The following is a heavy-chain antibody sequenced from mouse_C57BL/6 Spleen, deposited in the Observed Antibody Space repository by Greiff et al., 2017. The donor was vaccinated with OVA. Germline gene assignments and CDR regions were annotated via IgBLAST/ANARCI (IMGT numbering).Heavy chain of an antibody. V-gene: IGHV5-4*01. CDR3: ARDGDYYGNLGWFAY. Sequence: EVKVEESGGGLVKPGGSLKLSCAASGFTFSSYAMSWVRQTPEKRLEWVATISDGGSYTYYPDNVKGRFTISRDNAKNNLYLQMSHLKSEDTAMYYCARDGDYYGNLGWFAYWGQGTLVTVSA. J-gene: IGHJ3*01. D-gene: IGHD2-1*01. CDR1: GFTFSSYA. CDR2: ISDGGSYT.